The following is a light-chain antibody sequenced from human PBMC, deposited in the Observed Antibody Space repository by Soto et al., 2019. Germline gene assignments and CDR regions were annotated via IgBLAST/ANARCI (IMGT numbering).Light chain of an antibody. CDR3: QQYGSLIT. CDR1: QSVSNRY. V-gene: IGKV3-20*01. Sequence: EIVLTQSPGTLSLSPGERATLSCRASQSVSNRYLAWYQQKPGQALRLLIYGASNMATGIPDRFRGSGSGTDFTLTISRLEPEDLAVYYCQQYGSLITFGGGTTVEIK. CDR2: GAS. J-gene: IGKJ4*01.